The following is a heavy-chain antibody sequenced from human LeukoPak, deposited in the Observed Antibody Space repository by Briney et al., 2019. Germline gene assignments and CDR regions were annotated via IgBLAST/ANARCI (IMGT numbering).Heavy chain of an antibody. D-gene: IGHD1-26*01. V-gene: IGHV3-30*18. J-gene: IGHJ4*02. Sequence: GGSLRLSCAASGFTFSSYGMHWVRQAPGKGLEWVAVISYDGSNKYYADSVKGRFTISRDNSKNTLYLQMNSLRAEDTAVYYCAKDLVGATWGQGTLVTVSS. CDR3: AKDLVGAT. CDR1: GFTFSSYG. CDR2: ISYDGSNK.